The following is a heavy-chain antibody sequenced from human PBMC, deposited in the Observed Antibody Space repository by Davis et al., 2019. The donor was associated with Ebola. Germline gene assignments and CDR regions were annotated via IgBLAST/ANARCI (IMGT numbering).Heavy chain of an antibody. CDR3: ARSTGPNSSSWYYYYGMDV. CDR1: GGTFSSYA. CDR2: IIPIFGTA. J-gene: IGHJ6*02. Sequence: SVKVSCKASGGTFSSYAISWVRQAPGQGLEWMGGIIPIFGTANYAQKFQGRVTITADESTSTAYMELSSLRSEDTAVYYCARSTGPNSSSWYYYYGMDVWGQGTTVTVSS. V-gene: IGHV1-69*13. D-gene: IGHD6-13*01.